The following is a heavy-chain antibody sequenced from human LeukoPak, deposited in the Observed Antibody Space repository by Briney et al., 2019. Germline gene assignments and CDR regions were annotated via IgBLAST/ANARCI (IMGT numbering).Heavy chain of an antibody. CDR2: IRSNAYGGTT. CDR3: TRDLLPPGKSNNNPYFFDY. Sequence: GRSLRLSCSASGFTFANYVMSWFRQAPGKGLEWVGFIRSNAYGGTTEYAASVNGRFTISRDDSKSTAYLQMNSLETEDTAVYYCTRDLLPPGKSNNNPYFFDYWGQGTLVTVSS. V-gene: IGHV3-49*03. J-gene: IGHJ4*02. D-gene: IGHD1/OR15-1a*01. CDR1: GFTFANYV.